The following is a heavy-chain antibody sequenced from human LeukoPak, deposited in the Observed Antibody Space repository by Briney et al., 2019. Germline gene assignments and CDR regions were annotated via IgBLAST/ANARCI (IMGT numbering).Heavy chain of an antibody. CDR3: ARRAGSSGYSNYFDY. J-gene: IGHJ4*02. CDR2: IYYSGNT. V-gene: IGHV4-59*08. Sequence: AETLSLTCTVSAGSLSGDYGSWIRQPPGKGLKWIGHIYYSGNTNYNPSLKSRVTISLDTSKNQFSLKLTSVTAADTAVYYCARRAGSSGYSNYFDYWGQGTLVTVAS. D-gene: IGHD3-22*01. CDR1: AGSLSGDY.